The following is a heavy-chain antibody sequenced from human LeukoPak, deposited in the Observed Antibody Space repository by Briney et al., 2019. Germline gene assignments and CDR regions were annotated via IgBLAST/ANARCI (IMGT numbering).Heavy chain of an antibody. CDR3: AKEVSSSRSSNYYYGMDV. D-gene: IGHD6-6*01. J-gene: IGHJ6*02. V-gene: IGHV3-9*01. CDR2: ISWNSGSI. CDR1: GFTFDDYA. Sequence: GRSLRLSCAASGFTFDDYAMHWVRQAPGKGLEWVSGISWNSGSIGYADSVKGRFTISRDNAKNSLYLQMNSLRAEDTALYYCAKEVSSSRSSNYYYGMDVWGQGTTVTVSS.